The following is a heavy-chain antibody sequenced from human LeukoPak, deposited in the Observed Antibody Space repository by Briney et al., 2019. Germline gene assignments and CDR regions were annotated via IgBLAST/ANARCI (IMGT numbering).Heavy chain of an antibody. CDR2: IIPIFGTA. CDR3: ASGSSGWYRVDY. Sequence: SVKVSCKASGGTFSSYAISWVRQAPGQGLEWMGGIIPIFGTANYAQKFQGRVTITTDESTSTACVELSSLRSEDTAVYYCASGSSGWYRVDYWGQGTLVTVSS. J-gene: IGHJ4*02. CDR1: GGTFSSYA. D-gene: IGHD6-19*01. V-gene: IGHV1-69*05.